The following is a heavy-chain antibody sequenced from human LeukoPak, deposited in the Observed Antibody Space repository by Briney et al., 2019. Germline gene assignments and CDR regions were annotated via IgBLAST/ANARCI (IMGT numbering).Heavy chain of an antibody. J-gene: IGHJ6*03. CDR2: IIPIFGTA. Sequence: ASVNVSCKASGGTFSSYAISWVRQAPGQGLEWMGGIIPIFGTANYAQKFQGRVTITADESTSTAYMELSSILSEDNAVYYCATPLRPPSYYYYYMDVWGKGTTVTVSS. D-gene: IGHD3-16*01. CDR1: GGTFSSYA. V-gene: IGHV1-69*13. CDR3: ATPLRPPSYYYYYMDV.